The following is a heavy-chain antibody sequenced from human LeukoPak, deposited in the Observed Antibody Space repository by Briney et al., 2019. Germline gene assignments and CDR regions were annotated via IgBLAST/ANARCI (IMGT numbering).Heavy chain of an antibody. CDR1: VYTFTSYR. D-gene: IGHD3-22*01. CDR3: AREGSSGWFVY. Sequence: GAAVKVSFKGSVYTFTSYRISWLRQAPGQGLEWMGWISGYNGDTNYAQKLQGRVIVTTDTSKSTAYMELRSLGSDDTAVYYCAREGSSGWFVYWGQGTLVTVSS. V-gene: IGHV1-18*01. J-gene: IGHJ5*01. CDR2: ISGYNGDT.